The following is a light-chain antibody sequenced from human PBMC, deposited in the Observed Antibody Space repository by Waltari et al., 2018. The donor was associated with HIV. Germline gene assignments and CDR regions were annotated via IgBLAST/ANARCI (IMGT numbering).Light chain of an antibody. Sequence: QSALTQPPSAPGSPDQSVTISRTGTTSNVGVFNHVPWYQKHPGKAPKLMIYEVTKRPSGVPYRFSGSKSGHTASLTVSGLQTEDEADYSCSSYAGRVFGTGTKVTVL. V-gene: IGLV2-8*01. CDR3: SSYAGRV. CDR1: TSNVGVFNH. CDR2: EVT. J-gene: IGLJ1*01.